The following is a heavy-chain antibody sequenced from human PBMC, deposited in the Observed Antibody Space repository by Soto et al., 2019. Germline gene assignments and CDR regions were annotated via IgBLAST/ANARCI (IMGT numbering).Heavy chain of an antibody. CDR2: IWYDGSNK. CDR3: ERPGGKTTVGLSGDFGIDY. Sequence: GGSLRLSCAASGFTFSSYGMHWVRQAPGKGLEWVAVIWYDGSNKYYADSVKGRFTISRDNSNNTLYLQMNSLRAEDTDVSYCERPGGKTTVGLSGDFGIDYWGQGTLVTVSS. D-gene: IGHD2-21*02. J-gene: IGHJ4*02. V-gene: IGHV3-33*01. CDR1: GFTFSSYG.